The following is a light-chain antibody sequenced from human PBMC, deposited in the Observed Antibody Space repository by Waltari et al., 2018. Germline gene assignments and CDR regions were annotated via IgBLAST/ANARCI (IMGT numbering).Light chain of an antibody. V-gene: IGKV4-1*01. CDR2: WAS. Sequence: DIVMTQSPDSLTVSPGERATIKCRSSQSVSDHVNNKNYLAWYRQKAGQPPKLLISWASTREFGVPDRFSGSGSGTEFTLTISSLQPEDVAVYYCQQYYNTPPTFGQGTKVEIK. CDR3: QQYYNTPPT. CDR1: QSVSDHVNNKNY. J-gene: IGKJ1*01.